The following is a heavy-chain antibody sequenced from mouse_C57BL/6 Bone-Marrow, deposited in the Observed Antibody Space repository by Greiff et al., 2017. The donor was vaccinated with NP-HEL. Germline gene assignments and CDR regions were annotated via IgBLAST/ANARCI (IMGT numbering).Heavy chain of an antibody. CDR3: ARRALYYYGSSPRYWYFDV. Sequence: SGPELVKPGASVKIPCKASGYTFTDYNMDWVKQSHGKSLEWIGDINPNNGGTIYNQKFKGKATLTVDKSSSTAYMELRSLTSEDTAVYYCARRALYYYGSSPRYWYFDVWGTGTTVTVSS. V-gene: IGHV1-18*01. D-gene: IGHD1-1*01. J-gene: IGHJ1*03. CDR2: INPNNGGT. CDR1: GYTFTDYN.